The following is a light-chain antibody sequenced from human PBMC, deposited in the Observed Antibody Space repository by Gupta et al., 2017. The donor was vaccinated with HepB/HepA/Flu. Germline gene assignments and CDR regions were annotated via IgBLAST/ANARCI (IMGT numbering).Light chain of an antibody. CDR2: LGS. J-gene: IGKJ1*01. CDR1: QSLLHSNGYNY. Sequence: DMVMTQSPLPLPVTPGEPASISCRSSQSLLHSNGYNYLDWYLQKPGQSPQLLIYLGSNRASGVPDRFSGSGSGTDFTLKISRVEAEDVGVYYCMQALQTPPWTFGQGTKVEIK. CDR3: MQALQTPPWT. V-gene: IGKV2-28*01.